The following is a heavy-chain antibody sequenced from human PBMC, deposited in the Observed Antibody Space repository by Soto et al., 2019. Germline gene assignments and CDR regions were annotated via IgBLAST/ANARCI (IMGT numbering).Heavy chain of an antibody. CDR1: GYTFTGYY. D-gene: IGHD6-6*01. J-gene: IGHJ4*02. CDR3: ARSTSSSSPTFDY. V-gene: IGHV1-2*02. CDR2: INPNSGGT. Sequence: ASVKVSCKASGYTFTGYYMHWVRQAPGQGLEWMGWINPNSGGTNYAQKFQGRVTMTRDTSISTAYMELSRLRSDDTAVYYCARSTSSSSPTFDYWGQGTLVTVSS.